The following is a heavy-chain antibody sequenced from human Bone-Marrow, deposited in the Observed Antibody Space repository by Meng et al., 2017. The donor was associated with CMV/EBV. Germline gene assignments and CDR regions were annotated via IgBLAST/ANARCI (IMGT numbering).Heavy chain of an antibody. J-gene: IGHJ4*02. D-gene: IGHD6-13*01. Sequence: QVQLVQSGAEVKKPGASVKVSCTASGYTFTSYDINWVRQASGQGLEWMGWMNPNSGNTGYAQKFQGRVTMTRNTSINTAYLELSSLRSEDTAVYYCARAYGYSSSWYYFDFWGQGTLVTVSS. CDR3: ARAYGYSSSWYYFDF. CDR2: MNPNSGNT. CDR1: GYTFTSYD. V-gene: IGHV1-8*01.